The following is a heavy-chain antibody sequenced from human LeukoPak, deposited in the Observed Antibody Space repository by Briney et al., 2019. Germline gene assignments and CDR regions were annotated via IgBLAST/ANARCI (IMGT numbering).Heavy chain of an antibody. V-gene: IGHV3-23*01. CDR3: AKDLGYYYGSGSYLDY. CDR1: GFTFSSYA. CDR2: ISGSGGST. D-gene: IGHD3-10*01. Sequence: GGSLRLSCAASGFTFSSYAMSWVRQAPGKGLEWVSAISGSGGSTYYADSVKGRFTISRDNSKNTLYLQMNSLRAEDTAVYYCAKDLGYYYGSGSYLDYWGQGTLVTVSS. J-gene: IGHJ4*02.